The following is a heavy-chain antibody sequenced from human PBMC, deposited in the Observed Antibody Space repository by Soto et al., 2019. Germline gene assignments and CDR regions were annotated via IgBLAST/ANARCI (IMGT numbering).Heavy chain of an antibody. Sequence: PSETLSLPCAVYGGSFSGYYWSWIRQPPGKGLEWIGEINHSGSTNYNPSLKSRVTISVDTSKNQFSLHLNSVTPEDTAVYYCERDPQDFHSACDYRCHGTPVTVSS. CDR2: INHSGST. V-gene: IGHV4-34*01. J-gene: IGHJ4*01. CDR1: GGSFSGYY. D-gene: IGHD4-4*01. CDR3: ERDPQDFHSACDY.